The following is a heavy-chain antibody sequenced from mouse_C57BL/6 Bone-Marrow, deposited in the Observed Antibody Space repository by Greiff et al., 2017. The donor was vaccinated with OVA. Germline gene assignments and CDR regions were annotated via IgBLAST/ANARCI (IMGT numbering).Heavy chain of an antibody. V-gene: IGHV1-5*01. Sequence: VQLQQSGTVLARPGASVKMSCKTSGYTFTSYWMHWVKQRPGQGLEWIGAIYPGNSDTSYNQKFKGKAKLTAVTSASTAYMELSSLTNEDSAVYYCTFNYGSSLAWFAYWGQGTLVTVSA. CDR3: TFNYGSSLAWFAY. CDR1: GYTFTSYW. D-gene: IGHD1-1*01. J-gene: IGHJ3*01. CDR2: IYPGNSDT.